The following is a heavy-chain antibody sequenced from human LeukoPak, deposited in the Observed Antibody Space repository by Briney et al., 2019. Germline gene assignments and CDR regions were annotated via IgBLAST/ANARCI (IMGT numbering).Heavy chain of an antibody. CDR1: GFTFSNYW. CDR2: VGTDGSST. D-gene: IGHD4-23*01. Sequence: PGGSLRLSCAASGFTFSNYWMDWVRQVPGKGPVWVSRVGTDGSSTAYADYVKGRFTISRDNAKNTLYLQMNSLRVEDAAVYYCARDKYGGNSNAFDIWGQGTLVTASS. V-gene: IGHV3-74*01. J-gene: IGHJ3*02. CDR3: ARDKYGGNSNAFDI.